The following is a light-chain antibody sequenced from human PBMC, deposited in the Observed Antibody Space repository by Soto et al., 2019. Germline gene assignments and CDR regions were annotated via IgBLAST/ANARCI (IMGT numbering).Light chain of an antibody. CDR2: GAS. V-gene: IGKV3-15*01. J-gene: IGKJ1*01. Sequence: EIVMTQFPATLSVSTGERATLSCRASQSVSSNLAWYQQKPGQAPRLLIYGASTRATGIPARFSGSGSGTEFTLTISSLQSEDFAVYYCQQYNDWPKTFGQGTKVDNK. CDR3: QQYNDWPKT. CDR1: QSVSSN.